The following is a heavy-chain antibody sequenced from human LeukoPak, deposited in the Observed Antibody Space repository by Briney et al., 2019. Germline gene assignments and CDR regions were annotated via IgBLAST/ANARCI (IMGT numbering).Heavy chain of an antibody. CDR2: IKQDGSAK. Sequence: PGGSLRLSCAASGFTFSTYWMGWVRQAPGKGLEWVANIKQDGSAKYYVDSVKGRFTISRDNAENSLYLQMNSLRAEDTAVYYCARDADTGYDFWSGYYTGIGYFDYWGQGTLVTVSS. V-gene: IGHV3-7*01. J-gene: IGHJ4*02. CDR1: GFTFSTYW. D-gene: IGHD3-3*01. CDR3: ARDADTGYDFWSGYYTGIGYFDY.